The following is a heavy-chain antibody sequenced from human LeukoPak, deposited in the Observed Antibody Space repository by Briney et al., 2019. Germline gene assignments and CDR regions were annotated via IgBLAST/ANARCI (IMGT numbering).Heavy chain of an antibody. Sequence: ASVKVSCKASGYTFTRHFFHWVRQAPGQGLEWMGWINPNSGDTNFAQKFQGRVTLTRDTPISTVYMELTSLRSDDTAVYYCMRGGGSSWFDYWGQGTLVSVSS. CDR2: INPNSGDT. CDR3: MRGGGSSWFDY. V-gene: IGHV1-2*02. J-gene: IGHJ4*02. D-gene: IGHD6-13*01. CDR1: GYTFTRHF.